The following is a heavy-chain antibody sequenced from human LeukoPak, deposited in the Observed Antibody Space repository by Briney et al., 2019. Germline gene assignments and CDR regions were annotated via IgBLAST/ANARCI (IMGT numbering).Heavy chain of an antibody. Sequence: ASVKVSCTASGYTFTSYNMHWVRQAPGQGLGWMGIINTSGGSTSYAQKFQGRVTMTRDTSTSTVYMELSSLRSEDTAVYYCARDRNIVGAHRAFDYWGQGTLVTVSS. CDR2: INTSGGST. D-gene: IGHD1-26*01. CDR3: ARDRNIVGAHRAFDY. CDR1: GYTFTSYN. V-gene: IGHV1-46*01. J-gene: IGHJ4*02.